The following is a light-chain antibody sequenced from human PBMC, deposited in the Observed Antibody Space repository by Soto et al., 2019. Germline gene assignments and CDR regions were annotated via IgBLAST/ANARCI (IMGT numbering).Light chain of an antibody. CDR3: QQYNRWPWT. CDR1: QSVSNY. V-gene: IGKV3-15*01. J-gene: IGKJ1*01. Sequence: IVLTKSPGTLSLSQGERATLSCRASQSVSNYLAWYQQKPGQAPRLLIYGASTRATGIPARFSGSGSGTEFTLTISSLQSEDFAVYYCQQYNRWPWTFGQGTKVDIK. CDR2: GAS.